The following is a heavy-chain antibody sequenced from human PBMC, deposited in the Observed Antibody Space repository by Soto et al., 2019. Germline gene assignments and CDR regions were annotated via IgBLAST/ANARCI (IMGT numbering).Heavy chain of an antibody. D-gene: IGHD6-6*01. CDR2: ISTNGVGT. CDR3: ARRARPDFYYMDV. Sequence: GGSLRLSYAASGFTLSGYAMDWVRQAPGKGLEYVSGISTNGVGTYYANSVQGRFTISRDNSKNTVYLQMGSLRPEDMAVYYCARRARPDFYYMDVWGKGTTVTVSS. CDR1: GFTLSGYA. V-gene: IGHV3-64*01. J-gene: IGHJ6*03.